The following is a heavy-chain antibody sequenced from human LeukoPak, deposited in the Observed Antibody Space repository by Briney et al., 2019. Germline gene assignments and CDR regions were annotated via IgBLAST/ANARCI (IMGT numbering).Heavy chain of an antibody. CDR3: ARGGDIVVVVAAFYGMDV. CDR2: TNHSGST. Sequence: SETLSLTCAVYGGSFSGYYWSWIRQPPGKGLEWIGETNHSGSTNYNPSLKSRVTISVDTSKNQFSLKLSSVTAADTAVYYCARGGDIVVVVAAFYGMDVWGQGTTVTVSS. CDR1: GGSFSGYY. V-gene: IGHV4-34*01. D-gene: IGHD2-15*01. J-gene: IGHJ6*02.